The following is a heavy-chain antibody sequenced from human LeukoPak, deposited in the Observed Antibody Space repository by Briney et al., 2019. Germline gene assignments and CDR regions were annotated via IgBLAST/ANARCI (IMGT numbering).Heavy chain of an antibody. J-gene: IGHJ4*02. V-gene: IGHV3-9*01. CDR2: ISWNSGSI. D-gene: IGHD6-13*01. CDR3: AKDNIAATKVFDY. Sequence: GRSLRLSCAASGFTFDDYAMHWVRQAPGKGLEWVSGISWNSGSIGYADSVKGRFTISRDNAKNSLYLQMNSLRAEDTALYYCAKDNIAATKVFDYWGQGTLVTVSS. CDR1: GFTFDDYA.